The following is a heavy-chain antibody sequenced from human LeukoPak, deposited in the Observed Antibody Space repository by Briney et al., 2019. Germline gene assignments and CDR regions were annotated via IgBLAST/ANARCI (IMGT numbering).Heavy chain of an antibody. J-gene: IGHJ1*01. Sequence: PGGSLRLPCAASGFTFSTYWMHWVRQAPGKGLVWVSRIKSDGSTNYADSVKGRFTISGDNANNTLSLQMNSLRPEDTGVYYCARAPSEIGGYYPEYFRHWGQGTLVTVSS. CDR1: GFTFSTYW. V-gene: IGHV3-74*01. D-gene: IGHD3-22*01. CDR2: IKSDGST. CDR3: ARAPSEIGGYYPEYFRH.